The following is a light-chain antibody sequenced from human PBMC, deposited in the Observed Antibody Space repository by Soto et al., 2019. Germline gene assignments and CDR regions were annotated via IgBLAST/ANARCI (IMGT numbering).Light chain of an antibody. V-gene: IGLV2-14*01. CDR2: DVS. Sequence: QSVLTQPASVSGSPGQSITISCTGTRSDVCGYHYVSWYQQHPGKVPKLMIYDVSNRPSGFSNRFSGSKSGNTASLTISGLQAEDEADYYCRSYTSSSTVVFGGGTKLTLL. CDR1: RSDVCGYHY. CDR3: RSYTSSSTVV. J-gene: IGLJ2*01.